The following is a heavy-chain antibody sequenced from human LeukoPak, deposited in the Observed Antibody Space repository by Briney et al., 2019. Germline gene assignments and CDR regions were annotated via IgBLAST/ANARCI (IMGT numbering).Heavy chain of an antibody. J-gene: IGHJ4*02. CDR2: INPNSGGT. V-gene: IGHV1-2*06. CDR1: GFTFTGYY. CDR3: ARDGSTTGTTLFDY. Sequence: ASVKVSCKASGFTFTGYYLHWVRQAPGQGLEWMGRINPNSGGTNYAQRFQGRVTMTRDTSNSAAYMELTRLRSDDTAVYYCARDGSTTGTTLFDYWGQGTLVTVSS. D-gene: IGHD1-1*01.